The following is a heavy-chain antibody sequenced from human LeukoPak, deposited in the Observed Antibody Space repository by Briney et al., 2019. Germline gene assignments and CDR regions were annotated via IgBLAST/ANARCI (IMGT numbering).Heavy chain of an antibody. CDR3: AKGGTGDYYYYMDV. D-gene: IGHD7-27*01. Sequence: GGSLRLSCAASGFTFSSYGMHWVRQAPGKGLEWVAVIWYDGSNKYYADSVKGRFTISRDNSENTLYLQMNSLRAEDTAVYYCAKGGTGDYYYYMDVWGKGTTVTVSS. V-gene: IGHV3-33*06. CDR2: IWYDGSNK. J-gene: IGHJ6*03. CDR1: GFTFSSYG.